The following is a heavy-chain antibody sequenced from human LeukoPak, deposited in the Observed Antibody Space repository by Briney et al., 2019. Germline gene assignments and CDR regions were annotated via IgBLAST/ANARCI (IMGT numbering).Heavy chain of an antibody. Sequence: GGSLRLSCAGSGFTFSTYWMSWVRQAPGKGLEWVANINQDGGEKHYVDSVKGRFTISRDNARDSLDLQLNSLRGEDTAVYYCARMYCGGGKCYLSYFDYWGQGTVVTVSS. CDR2: INQDGGEK. CDR3: ARMYCGGGKCYLSYFDY. J-gene: IGHJ4*02. V-gene: IGHV3-7*04. CDR1: GFTFSTYW. D-gene: IGHD2-21*01.